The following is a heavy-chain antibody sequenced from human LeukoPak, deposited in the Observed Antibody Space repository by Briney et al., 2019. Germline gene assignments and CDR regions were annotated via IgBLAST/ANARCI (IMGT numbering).Heavy chain of an antibody. J-gene: IGHJ5*02. CDR2: IYYSGST. CDR3: ARDLDYYGSGSSYNWFDP. D-gene: IGHD3-10*01. CDR1: GGSISSYY. Sequence: SETLSLTCTVSGGSISSYYWSWIRQPPGKGLEWIGYIYYSGSTNYNPSLEGRVTISVDTSKNQFSLKLSSVTAADTAVYYCARDLDYYGSGSSYNWFDPWGQGTLVTVSS. V-gene: IGHV4-59*01.